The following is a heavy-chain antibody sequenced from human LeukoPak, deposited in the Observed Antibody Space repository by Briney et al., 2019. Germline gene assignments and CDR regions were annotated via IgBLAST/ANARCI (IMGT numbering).Heavy chain of an antibody. D-gene: IGHD6-19*01. J-gene: IGHJ4*02. CDR3: ARDMSFSTGDWYGELDN. CDR2: ISAYNGNT. Sequence: ASVKVSCKASGYTFTSYGISWVRQAPGQGLEWMGWISAYNGNTNYAQKLQGRVTMTTDTSTSTAYMELRRLRSDDTALYYCARDMSFSTGDWYGELDNWGQGTLVTVSS. V-gene: IGHV1-18*01. CDR1: GYTFTSYG.